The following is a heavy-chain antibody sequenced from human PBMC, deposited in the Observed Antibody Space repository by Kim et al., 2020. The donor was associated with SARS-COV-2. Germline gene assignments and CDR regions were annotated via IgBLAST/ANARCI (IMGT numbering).Heavy chain of an antibody. CDR2: ANSYTT. J-gene: IGHJ4*02. Sequence: ANSYTTEYAASVKGRFTISRDDSKNSLYLQMNSLKTEDTAVYYCARDFDYWGQGTLVTVSS. V-gene: IGHV3-72*01. CDR3: ARDFDY.